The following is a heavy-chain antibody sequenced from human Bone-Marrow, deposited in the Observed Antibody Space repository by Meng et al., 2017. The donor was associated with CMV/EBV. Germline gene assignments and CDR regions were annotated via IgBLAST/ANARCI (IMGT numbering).Heavy chain of an antibody. CDR2: IIPILGIA. Sequence: SVKVSCKASGGTFSSYTISWVRQAPGQGLEWMGRIIPILGIANYAQKFQGRVTITADKSTSTAYMELSSLRSEDTAVYYCARRYNWNDRFDPWGQRTLVTVSS. D-gene: IGHD1-1*01. J-gene: IGHJ5*02. V-gene: IGHV1-69*02. CDR3: ARRYNWNDRFDP. CDR1: GGTFSSYT.